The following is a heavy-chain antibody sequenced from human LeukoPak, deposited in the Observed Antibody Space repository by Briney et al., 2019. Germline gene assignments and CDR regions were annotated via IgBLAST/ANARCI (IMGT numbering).Heavy chain of an antibody. D-gene: IGHD2/OR15-2a*01. CDR1: GDSINSFDW. CDR3: VGNGYYALDS. CDR2: IYHSGGT. V-gene: IGHV4-4*02. Sequence: SETLSLTCAVSGDSINSFDWWSWVRQSPARGLEWIGEIYHSGGTNYNPSLKSRVTISIDKSKNQLSLKLTSVTAADTAVYFCVGNGYYALDSWGQGTLVTVAS. J-gene: IGHJ4*02.